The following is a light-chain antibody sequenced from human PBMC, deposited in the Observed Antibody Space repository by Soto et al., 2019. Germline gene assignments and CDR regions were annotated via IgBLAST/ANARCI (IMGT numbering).Light chain of an antibody. J-gene: IGKJ4*01. V-gene: IGKV3-20*01. Sequence: EVVLTQSPGTLSLSPGERATLSCRASQSVSSTYLAWYQQKPGQAPRLLFSGASSRATGIPDRFSGSGSGTDFTLTISRLEPEDFAEYYCQQYGSSPLTFGGGTKVEIK. CDR3: QQYGSSPLT. CDR2: GAS. CDR1: QSVSSTY.